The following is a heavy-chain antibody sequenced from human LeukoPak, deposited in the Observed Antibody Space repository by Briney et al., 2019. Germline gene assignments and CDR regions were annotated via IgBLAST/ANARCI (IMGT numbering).Heavy chain of an antibody. J-gene: IGHJ4*02. CDR1: GFTFSSYS. D-gene: IGHD2-2*02. V-gene: IGHV3-21*01. CDR2: ISSSSSYI. CDR3: ARGCSSTSCYMDY. Sequence: GGSLRLSCAASGFTFSSYSMNWVRQAPGKGLEWVSSISSSSSYIYYADSVEGRFTISRDNAKNSLYLQMNSLRAEDTAVYYCARGCSSTSCYMDYWGQGTLVTVSS.